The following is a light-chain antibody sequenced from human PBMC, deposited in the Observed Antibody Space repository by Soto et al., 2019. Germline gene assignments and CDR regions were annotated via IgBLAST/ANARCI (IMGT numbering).Light chain of an antibody. Sequence: DLQKTQSPSSLSASLGDRVTITCRASQDISVYLAWYQQKPGKVPKLLIYSASTLQSGVPSRISGSGSGTDFTLTISSLQPEDVAIYYCQKFNTAPLTFGQGTRLEIK. CDR3: QKFNTAPLT. V-gene: IGKV1-27*01. CDR1: QDISVY. J-gene: IGKJ5*01. CDR2: SAS.